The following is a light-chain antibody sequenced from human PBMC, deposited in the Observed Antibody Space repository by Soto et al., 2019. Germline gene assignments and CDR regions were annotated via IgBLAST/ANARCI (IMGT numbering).Light chain of an antibody. Sequence: QSVLTQPPSASGSPGQSVTISCTGTSSDVGGYNYVSWYQQHPGKAPKVMIYDVGKRPSGVPDRFSGSKSGNTASLTVSGLQAEDEADYYCSSHAVSNNPFVFGTGTKVTVL. J-gene: IGLJ1*01. V-gene: IGLV2-8*01. CDR1: SSDVGGYNY. CDR3: SSHAVSNNPFV. CDR2: DVG.